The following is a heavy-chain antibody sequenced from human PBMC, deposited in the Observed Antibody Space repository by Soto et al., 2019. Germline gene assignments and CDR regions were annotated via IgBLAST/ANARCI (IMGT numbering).Heavy chain of an antibody. CDR3: ATDPYCGSAPGCSALDA. J-gene: IGHJ6*02. CDR1: GYPFTSSG. V-gene: IGHV1-18*04. D-gene: IGHD2-21*01. Sequence: QVHLVQSGGEVKKPGASVKVSCKASGYPFTSSGFSWVRQAPGQGLEWLGWISAYNGNTLYARKCKGRVTMTTDTSTSTAYMELGSLRSDDTAVYYCATDPYCGSAPGCSALDAWGQGTTVTVSS. CDR2: ISAYNGNT.